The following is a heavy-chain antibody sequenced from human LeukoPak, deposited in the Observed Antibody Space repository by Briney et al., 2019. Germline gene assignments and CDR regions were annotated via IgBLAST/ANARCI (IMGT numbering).Heavy chain of an antibody. CDR1: GGSISSSNW. V-gene: IGHV4-4*02. Sequence: SETLSLTCTVSGGSISSSNWWSWVRQPPGKGLEWIGEIYHSGSTNYNPSLKSRVTISVDKSKNQFSLKLSSVTAADTAVYYCARGPRTLYCSGGSCPGRYYYMDVWGKGTTVTVSS. J-gene: IGHJ6*03. D-gene: IGHD2-15*01. CDR2: IYHSGST. CDR3: ARGPRTLYCSGGSCPGRYYYMDV.